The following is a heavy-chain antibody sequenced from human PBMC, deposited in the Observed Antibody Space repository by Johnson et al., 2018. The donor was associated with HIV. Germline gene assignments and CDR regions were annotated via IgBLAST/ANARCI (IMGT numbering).Heavy chain of an antibody. J-gene: IGHJ3*01. CDR1: GFTFSDYY. V-gene: IGHV3-11*01. CDR3: ARAPMWSQTFDL. CDR2: ISSSGSRR. D-gene: IGHD2-21*01. Sequence: QVQLVESGGGLVQPGRSLRLSCAASGFTFSDYYMSWIRQAPGTALELVAFISSSGSRRYPADSVKGRFTITRDNNKNLLYLKKNSLRAEDTALYYGARAPMWSQTFDLWGQGTMVTVSS.